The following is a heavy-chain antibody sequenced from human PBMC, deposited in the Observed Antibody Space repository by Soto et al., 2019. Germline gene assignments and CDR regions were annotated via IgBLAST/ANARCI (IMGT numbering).Heavy chain of an antibody. CDR1: GYTFTGYY. V-gene: IGHV1-2*04. CDR2: INPNSGGT. Sequence: QVPLVQSGAEVKKPGASVKVSCKASGYTFTGYYMHWVRQAPGQGLEWMGWINPNSGGTNYAQKCQGWVTMTRVTSISTAYMELSRLRSDDTVVYYCARDLGCSGGSCYWEGNWFDPWGQGTLVTVSS. CDR3: ARDLGCSGGSCYWEGNWFDP. J-gene: IGHJ5*02. D-gene: IGHD2-15*01.